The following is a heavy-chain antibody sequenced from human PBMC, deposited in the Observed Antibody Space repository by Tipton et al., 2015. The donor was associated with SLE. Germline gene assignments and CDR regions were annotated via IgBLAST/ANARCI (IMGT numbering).Heavy chain of an antibody. D-gene: IGHD6-6*01. J-gene: IGHJ6*03. CDR3: ARSRYSSSSYYYYYMDV. CDR2: IYHSGST. CDR1: GGSFTRGGYY. Sequence: TLSLTCSVSGGSFTRGGYYWSWIRQHPGKGLEWIGSIYHSGSTYYNPSLKSRVTISVDTSKNQFSLKLSSVTAADTAVYYCARSRYSSSSYYYYYMDVWGKGTTVTVSS. V-gene: IGHV4-39*07.